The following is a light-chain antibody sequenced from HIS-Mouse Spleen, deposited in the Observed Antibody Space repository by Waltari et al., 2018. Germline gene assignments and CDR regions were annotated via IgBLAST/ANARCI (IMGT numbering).Light chain of an antibody. CDR1: AFPKKY. CDR3: QVWDSSSDHYV. CDR2: DDS. J-gene: IGLJ1*01. V-gene: IGLV3-21*02. Sequence: SYELTQPPSVSVSPGQTARLTCSGAAFPKKYAYWYQQKSGQAPVLVVYDDSDRPSGIPERFSGSNSGNTATLTISRVEAGDEADYYCQVWDSSSDHYVFGTGTKVTVL.